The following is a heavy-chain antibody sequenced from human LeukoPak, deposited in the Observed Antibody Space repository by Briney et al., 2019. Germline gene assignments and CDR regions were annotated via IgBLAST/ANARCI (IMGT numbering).Heavy chain of an antibody. Sequence: GGSLRLSCAASGFTFSSYSVNWVRQAPGKGLEWVSSISSSSSYIYYADSVKGRFTISRDNAKNSLYLQMNSLRAEDTAVYYCAVPGLGIGFDPWGQGTLVTVSS. V-gene: IGHV3-21*01. CDR2: ISSSSSYI. D-gene: IGHD1-14*01. J-gene: IGHJ5*02. CDR1: GFTFSSYS. CDR3: AVPGLGIGFDP.